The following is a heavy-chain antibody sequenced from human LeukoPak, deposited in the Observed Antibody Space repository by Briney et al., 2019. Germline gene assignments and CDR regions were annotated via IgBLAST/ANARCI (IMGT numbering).Heavy chain of an antibody. V-gene: IGHV1-18*01. D-gene: IGHD2-21*02. Sequence: ASVKVSFKSSGYTFTSYGISWVRQAPGQGLEWMGWISAYNGNTNYAQKLQGRVTMTTDTSTSTAYMELRSLRSDDTAVYYCARDLLGVTPGYWGQGTLVPVSS. CDR1: GYTFTSYG. CDR3: ARDLLGVTPGY. J-gene: IGHJ4*02. CDR2: ISAYNGNT.